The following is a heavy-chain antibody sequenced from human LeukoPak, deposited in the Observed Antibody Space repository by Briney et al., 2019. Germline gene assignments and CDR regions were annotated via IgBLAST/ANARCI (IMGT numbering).Heavy chain of an antibody. V-gene: IGHV3-23*01. D-gene: IGHD3-16*01. Sequence: GGSLRLSCAASGFTFSSYAMSWVRQAPGKGREWVSAISGSGGSTYYADSVKGRFTISRDNSRDTLYLQMNSLRAEDTAVYYCAKGYYDYVWGSYYFDYWGQGTLVTVSS. CDR1: GFTFSSYA. J-gene: IGHJ4*02. CDR3: AKGYYDYVWGSYYFDY. CDR2: ISGSGGST.